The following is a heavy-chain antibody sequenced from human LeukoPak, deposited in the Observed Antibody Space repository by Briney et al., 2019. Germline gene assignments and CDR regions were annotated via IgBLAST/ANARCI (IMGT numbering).Heavy chain of an antibody. V-gene: IGHV3-48*01. Sequence: PGGSLRLSCAASGFTFSSYSMNWVRQAPGKGLEWVSYISSSSSTIYYADSVKDRLTISRHNAKNYLYLQMHSLRADDTAVYYCARCWGWRRAFEIWGQRTMVTASS. J-gene: IGHJ3*02. CDR2: ISSSSSTI. D-gene: IGHD7-27*01. CDR1: GFTFSSYS. CDR3: ARCWGWRRAFEI.